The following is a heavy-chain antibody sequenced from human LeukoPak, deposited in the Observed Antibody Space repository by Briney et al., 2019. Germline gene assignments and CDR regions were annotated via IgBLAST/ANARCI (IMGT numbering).Heavy chain of an antibody. V-gene: IGHV3-48*01. CDR2: ISSDSSTI. J-gene: IGHJ4*02. CDR1: GFTFSSYS. Sequence: GGSLRLSCAASGFTFSSYSMNWVRQAPGKGLKWISYISSDSSTIYYADSVKGRFTISRDNAKNSLYLQMNSLRAEDTAVYYCARGADYDILTGPYDYWGQGTLVTVSS. CDR3: ARGADYDILTGPYDY. D-gene: IGHD3-9*01.